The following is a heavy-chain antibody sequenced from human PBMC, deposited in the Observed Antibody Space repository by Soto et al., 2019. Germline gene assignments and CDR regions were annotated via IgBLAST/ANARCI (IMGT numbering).Heavy chain of an antibody. CDR1: GGSFRGYY. V-gene: IGHV4-34*01. Sequence: PSETLSLTCGVYGGSFRGYYWSWIRQPPGKGLEWIGEINHSGSTNYNPSLKSRVTISVDTSKNQFSLKLSSVTAADTAVYYCARDASGYDNFDYWGQGTLVTVSS. D-gene: IGHD5-12*01. J-gene: IGHJ4*02. CDR2: INHSGST. CDR3: ARDASGYDNFDY.